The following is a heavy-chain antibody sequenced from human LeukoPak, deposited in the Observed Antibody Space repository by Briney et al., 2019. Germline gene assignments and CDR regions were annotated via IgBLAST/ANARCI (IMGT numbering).Heavy chain of an antibody. CDR1: GFSFSSYW. D-gene: IGHD1-26*01. CDR2: MSGDGSST. J-gene: IGHJ4*02. V-gene: IGHV3-74*01. Sequence: HPGGSLRLSCAASGFSFSSYWMHWVRHAPGKGLVWVSRMSGDGSSTSYADSVKGRFSISRDNAKNTLYLQMNSLRAEDTAVYYCASDLEWELLQPFDYWGQGTLVTVSS. CDR3: ASDLEWELLQPFDY.